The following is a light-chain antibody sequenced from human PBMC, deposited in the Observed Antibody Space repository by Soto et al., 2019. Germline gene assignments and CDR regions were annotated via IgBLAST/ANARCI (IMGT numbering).Light chain of an antibody. CDR3: QQYGSSPYT. Sequence: EIVLTQSPGTLSLSPGEGATLSCRASQSVNSNYLAWYQQSPGQAPRLLIYDASIRASGIPDRFSGSGSGTDFTLTITRLQPEDFAVYSCQQYGSSPYTFGQGTKLEIK. J-gene: IGKJ2*01. CDR2: DAS. CDR1: QSVNSNY. V-gene: IGKV3-20*01.